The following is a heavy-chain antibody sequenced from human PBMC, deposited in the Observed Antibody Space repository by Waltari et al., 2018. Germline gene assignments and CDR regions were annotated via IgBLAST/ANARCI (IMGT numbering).Heavy chain of an antibody. J-gene: IGHJ6*02. CDR1: GFTFSSYA. CDR2: ISGSGGST. V-gene: IGHV3-23*01. D-gene: IGHD3-22*01. CDR3: ARGQYYYDSSGYYGMDV. Sequence: EVQLLESAGGLVQPGGSLRLSCAASGFTFSSYAMSWVRQAPATGLELVSAISGSGGSTYYADPVKGRFTISRDNAKNSLYLQMNSLRAEDTAVYYCARGQYYYDSSGYYGMDVWGQGTTVTVSS.